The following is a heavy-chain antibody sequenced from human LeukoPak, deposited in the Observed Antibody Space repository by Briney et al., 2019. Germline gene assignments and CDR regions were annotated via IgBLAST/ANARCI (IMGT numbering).Heavy chain of an antibody. J-gene: IGHJ6*03. CDR2: IIPIFGTA. CDR3: ARGGWFGEFPYYMDV. CDR1: GGTFSSYA. V-gene: IGHV1-69*05. Sequence: SVKVSCKASGGTFSSYAISWVRQSPGQGLEWMGGIIPIFGTANYAQKFQGRVTITRNTSISTAYMELSSLRSEDTAVYYCARGGWFGEFPYYMDVWGKGTTVTVSS. D-gene: IGHD3-10*01.